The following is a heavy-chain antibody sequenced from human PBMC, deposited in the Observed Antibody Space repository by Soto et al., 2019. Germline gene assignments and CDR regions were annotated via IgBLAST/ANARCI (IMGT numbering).Heavy chain of an antibody. D-gene: IGHD1-26*01. Sequence: QVQLVESGGGVVQPGRSLRLSCAASGFTFSNYGIHWVRQAPGKGLEWVTVISYDGINKFYADSVKGRFTISRDDSKNAWFQQRVGLKAVGMAIFYGVKVCVVGGGQGLISNWFDPWGQGTLVTVSS. CDR2: ISYDGINK. J-gene: IGHJ5*02. V-gene: IGHV3-30*18. CDR1: GFTFSNYG. CDR3: VKVCVVGGGQGLISNWFDP.